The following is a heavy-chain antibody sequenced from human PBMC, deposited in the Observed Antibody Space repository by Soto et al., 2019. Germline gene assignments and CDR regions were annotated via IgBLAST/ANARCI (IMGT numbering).Heavy chain of an antibody. CDR1: GGSISSYY. V-gene: IGHV4-59*01. J-gene: IGHJ4*02. Sequence: SETLSLTCTVSGGSISSYYWSWIRQPPGKGLEWIGYIYYSGSTNYNPSLKSRVAISVDTSKNQFSLKLSSVTAADTAVYYCARGGNSGSYYFYFDYWGQGTLVTVSS. CDR3: ARGGNSGSYYFYFDY. CDR2: IYYSGST. D-gene: IGHD1-26*01.